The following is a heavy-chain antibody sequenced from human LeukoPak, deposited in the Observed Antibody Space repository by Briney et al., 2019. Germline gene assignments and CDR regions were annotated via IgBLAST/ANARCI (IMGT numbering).Heavy chain of an antibody. D-gene: IGHD6-25*01. CDR2: IFHSGNT. Sequence: SETLSLTCVVSGASISSSNWWNWVRQPPGTGLEWIGKIFHSGNTYYNSSLRSRVAISVDKSKNQFSLNLNSVTAADTAVYYCVSQIAAPRSYFDSWGPGILVTVSS. J-gene: IGHJ4*02. CDR1: GASISSSNW. V-gene: IGHV4/OR15-8*02. CDR3: VSQIAAPRSYFDS.